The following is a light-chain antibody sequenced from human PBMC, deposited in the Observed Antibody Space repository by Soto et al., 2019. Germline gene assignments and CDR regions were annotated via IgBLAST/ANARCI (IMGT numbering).Light chain of an antibody. Sequence: DIQMTQSPSTLSAFVGDRVTFTCRASQSINNWLAWYQQRPGTAPKILIYDASTLESGVPSRFSGSGSGTEFSLTIRRLQPEDFATYYCQQYDTNPKTFGQGTKVDIK. CDR3: QQYDTNPKT. J-gene: IGKJ1*01. CDR2: DAS. CDR1: QSINNW. V-gene: IGKV1-5*01.